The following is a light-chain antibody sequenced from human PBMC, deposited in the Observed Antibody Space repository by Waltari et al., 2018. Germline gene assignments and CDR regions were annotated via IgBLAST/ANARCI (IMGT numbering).Light chain of an antibody. J-gene: IGLJ1*01. Sequence: SSELTQDPVVSVALGQTVRIPCQGDSLRCYYANWYHQKPGQAPVLVMYGKNNRPSGIPDRFSGSYSGTTASLIITGAQAEDEGDYYCNSRDSRGHPLVFGTGTKVTVL. CDR1: SLRCYY. CDR2: GKN. V-gene: IGLV3-19*01. CDR3: NSRDSRGHPLV.